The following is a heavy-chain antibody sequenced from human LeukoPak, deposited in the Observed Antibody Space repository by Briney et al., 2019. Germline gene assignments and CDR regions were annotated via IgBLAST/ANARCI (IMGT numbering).Heavy chain of an antibody. CDR1: GFTFGNYW. Sequence: GGSLGLSCAGYGFTFGNYWIAWVRQAPGKGLEWVANIKEDGSEKYYLDSVEGRFTISRDNAKSSVYLQMNSLRAEDTAVYYCAGRIFDIWGQGTMVTVSS. CDR2: IKEDGSEK. CDR3: AGRIFDI. V-gene: IGHV3-7*01. J-gene: IGHJ3*02.